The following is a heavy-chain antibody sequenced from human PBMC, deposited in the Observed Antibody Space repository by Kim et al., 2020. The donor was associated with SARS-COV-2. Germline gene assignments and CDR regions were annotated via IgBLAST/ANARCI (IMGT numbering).Heavy chain of an antibody. J-gene: IGHJ3*02. D-gene: IGHD6-19*01. CDR1: GFTFSSYS. CDR3: ARDFPQWLSHDAFDI. Sequence: GGSLRLSCAASGFTFSSYSMNWVRQAPGKGLEWVSSISSSSSYIYYADSVKGRFTISRDNAKNSLYLQMNSLRAEDTAVYYCARDFPQWLSHDAFDIWGQGTMVTVSS. CDR2: ISSSSSYI. V-gene: IGHV3-21*01.